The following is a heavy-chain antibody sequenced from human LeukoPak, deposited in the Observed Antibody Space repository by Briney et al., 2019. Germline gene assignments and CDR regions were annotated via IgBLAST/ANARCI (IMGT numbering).Heavy chain of an antibody. Sequence: SGGSLRLSCAASGFTFSSYAMHWVRQAPGKGLEYVSAISSNGGSTYYANSVKGRFTISRDNSKNTLYLQMGSLRAEDMAVYYCARQRGSGCLDYWGQGTLVTVSS. J-gene: IGHJ4*02. CDR2: ISSNGGST. CDR3: ARQRGSGCLDY. V-gene: IGHV3-64*01. CDR1: GFTFSSYA. D-gene: IGHD6-19*01.